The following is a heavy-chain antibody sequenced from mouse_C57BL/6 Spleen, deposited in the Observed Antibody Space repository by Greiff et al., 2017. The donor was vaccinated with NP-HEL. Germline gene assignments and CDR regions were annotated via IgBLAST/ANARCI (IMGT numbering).Heavy chain of an antibody. Sequence: QVQLQQSGAELVRPGASVTLSCKASGYTFTDYEMHWVKQTPVHGLEWIGAIDPETGGTAYNQKFKGKAILTADKSSSTAYMELGSLTSEDSAVYYCTRSYYDYDVGAYWGQGTLVTVSA. CDR2: IDPETGGT. CDR3: TRSYYDYDVGAY. D-gene: IGHD2-4*01. J-gene: IGHJ3*01. V-gene: IGHV1-15*01. CDR1: GYTFTDYE.